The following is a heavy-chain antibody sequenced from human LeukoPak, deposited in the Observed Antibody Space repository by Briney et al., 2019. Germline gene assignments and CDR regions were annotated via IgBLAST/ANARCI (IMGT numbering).Heavy chain of an antibody. Sequence: GASVKVSCKTSGYTFTGYYMHWVRQAPGQGLEWMGWINPNSGGTNYAQKFQGRVTMTRDTSISTAYMDLSRLRSDDTAVYYCARDSLPHYYTSGSQNPADYWGQGTLVTVSS. D-gene: IGHD3-10*01. CDR1: GYTFTGYY. CDR2: INPNSGGT. V-gene: IGHV1-2*02. J-gene: IGHJ4*02. CDR3: ARDSLPHYYTSGSQNPADY.